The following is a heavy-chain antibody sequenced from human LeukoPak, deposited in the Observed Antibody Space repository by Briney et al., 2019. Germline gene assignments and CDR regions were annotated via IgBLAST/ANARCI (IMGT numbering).Heavy chain of an antibody. V-gene: IGHV3-7*01. J-gene: IGHJ4*02. D-gene: IGHD6-19*01. CDR2: IKQDGSEK. Sequence: GGSLRLSCAASGFTFSSYWMSWVRQAPGKGLQWVANIKQDGSEKYYVDSVKGRFTISRDNAKNSLYLQMNSLRVEDTAVYYCARVSSLITVAGTFDYWGQGTLVTVSS. CDR3: ARVSSLITVAGTFDY. CDR1: GFTFSSYW.